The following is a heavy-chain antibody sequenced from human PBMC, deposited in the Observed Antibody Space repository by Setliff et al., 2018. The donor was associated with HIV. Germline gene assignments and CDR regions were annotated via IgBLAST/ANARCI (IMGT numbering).Heavy chain of an antibody. CDR2: IKSQSDGVAV. CDR1: GFTFRNAW. V-gene: IGHV3-15*06. CDR3: TTGTRLVD. D-gene: IGHD2-21*01. Sequence: PGESLKISCAASGFTFRNAWMSWVRQAPGKGLEWVGRIKSQSDGVAVHYAAPVKGRFTIPRDDSQDTLYLEMNSLTKEDTAMYYCTTGTRLVDWGQGALVTVSS. J-gene: IGHJ4*02.